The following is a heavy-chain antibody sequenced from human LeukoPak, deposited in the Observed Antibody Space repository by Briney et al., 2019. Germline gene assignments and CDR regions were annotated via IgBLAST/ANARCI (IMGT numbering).Heavy chain of an antibody. CDR2: IYYSGST. CDR1: GGSISSGGYY. J-gene: IGHJ6*03. V-gene: IGHV4-31*03. Sequence: SETLSLTCTVSGGSISSGGYYWSWIRQHPGKGLEWIGYIYYSGSTYYNPSLKSRVTISVDTSKNQFSLKLSSVTAADTAVYYCARGTMVRGVIVYYYYMDVWGKGTTVTVSS. CDR3: ARGTMVRGVIVYYYYMDV. D-gene: IGHD3-10*01.